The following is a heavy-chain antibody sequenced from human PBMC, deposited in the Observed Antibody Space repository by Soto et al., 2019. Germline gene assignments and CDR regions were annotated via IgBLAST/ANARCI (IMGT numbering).Heavy chain of an antibody. J-gene: IGHJ5*02. CDR1: GGSVSSGSYY. Sequence: PSETLSLTCTVSGGSVSSGSYYWSWIRQPPGKGLEWIGYIYYSGSTNYNPSLKSRVTISVDTSKNQFSLKLSSVIAADTAVYYCARDPGWFDPWGQGTLVTVSS. D-gene: IGHD2-8*02. CDR3: ARDPGWFDP. CDR2: IYYSGST. V-gene: IGHV4-61*01.